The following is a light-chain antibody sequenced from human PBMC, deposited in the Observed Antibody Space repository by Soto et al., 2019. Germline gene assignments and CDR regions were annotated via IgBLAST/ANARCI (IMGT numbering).Light chain of an antibody. CDR2: GAS. Sequence: EIVMTQSPATLSVSPGERATLSCRASQSITSNLAWYQQKPGQAPRLVIYGASTRATGIPARFTGSGSGTDFTLTISSQQSEDFAVYYCQHYHNWPPWTFGQGTKVEIK. CDR1: QSITSN. V-gene: IGKV3-15*01. CDR3: QHYHNWPPWT. J-gene: IGKJ1*01.